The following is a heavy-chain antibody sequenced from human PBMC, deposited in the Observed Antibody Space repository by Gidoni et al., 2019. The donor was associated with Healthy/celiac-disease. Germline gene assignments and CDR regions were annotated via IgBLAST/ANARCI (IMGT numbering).Heavy chain of an antibody. Sequence: NTKYSQKFQGRVTITRDTSASTAYMELSSLRSEDTAVYYCARERGVVPAARNWFDPWGQGTLVTVSS. CDR2: NT. CDR3: ARERGVVPAARNWFDP. D-gene: IGHD2-2*01. J-gene: IGHJ5*02. V-gene: IGHV1-3*01.